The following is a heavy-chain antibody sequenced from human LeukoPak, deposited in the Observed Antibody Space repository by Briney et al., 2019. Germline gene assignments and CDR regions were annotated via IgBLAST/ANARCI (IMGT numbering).Heavy chain of an antibody. CDR3: ARERSTMVRGVIINYFDY. CDR2: ISSSSSTI. V-gene: IGHV3-48*01. CDR1: GFTFSSYS. J-gene: IGHJ4*02. D-gene: IGHD3-10*01. Sequence: GALRLSCAASGFTFSSYSMNWVRQAPGKGLEWVSYISSSSSTIYYADSVKGRFTISRDNAKNSLYLQMNSLRAEDTAVYYCARERSTMVRGVIINYFDYWGQGTLVTVSS.